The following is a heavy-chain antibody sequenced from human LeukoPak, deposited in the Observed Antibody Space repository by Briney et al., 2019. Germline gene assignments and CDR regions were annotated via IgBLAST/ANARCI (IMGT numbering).Heavy chain of an antibody. CDR2: INHGGST. CDR1: GGPFSGYY. V-gene: IGHV4-34*01. D-gene: IGHD3-10*01. CDR3: ARHSYYGSGSYYPDY. J-gene: IGHJ4*02. Sequence: SETLSLTCAVCGGPFSGYYWSWIRQPPGKGLEGIGEINHGGSTNYNPSPKSRVTISVDTSKNQFSLKLSSVTAADTAVYYCARHSYYGSGSYYPDYWGQGTLVTVSS.